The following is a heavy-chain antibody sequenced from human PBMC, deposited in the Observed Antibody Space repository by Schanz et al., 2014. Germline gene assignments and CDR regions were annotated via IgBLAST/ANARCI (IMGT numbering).Heavy chain of an antibody. CDR1: GFTFSAYA. V-gene: IGHV3-23*04. CDR3: ARGGFGEVSYFDY. D-gene: IGHD3-10*01. CDR2: ISSGGGST. J-gene: IGHJ4*02. Sequence: VQLVESGGGLVKPGGSLRLSCAASGFTFSAYAMTWVRQIPGKGLEWVSSISSGGGSTYYADSVKGRFTISRDNSKNTLYLQMNSLRPEDTAVYYCARGGFGEVSYFDYWGQGTLVTVSS.